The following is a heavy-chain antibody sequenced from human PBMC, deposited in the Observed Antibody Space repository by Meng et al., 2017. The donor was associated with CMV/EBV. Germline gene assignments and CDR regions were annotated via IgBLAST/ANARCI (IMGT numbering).Heavy chain of an antibody. CDR1: SSYY. V-gene: IGHV4-39*07. CDR2: IYYSGST. Sequence: SSYYWGWIRQPPGKGLEWIGSIYYSGSTYYNPPLKSRVTISVDTSKNQFSLKLSSVTAADTAVYYCARDLGGYCSSTSCRPNWFDPWGQGTLVTVSS. D-gene: IGHD2-2*01. J-gene: IGHJ5*02. CDR3: ARDLGGYCSSTSCRPNWFDP.